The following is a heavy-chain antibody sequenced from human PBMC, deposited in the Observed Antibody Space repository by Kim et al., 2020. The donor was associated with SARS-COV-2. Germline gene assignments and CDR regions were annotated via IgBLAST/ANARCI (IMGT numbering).Heavy chain of an antibody. CDR2: ISGDGGST. V-gene: IGHV3-43*02. Sequence: GGSLRLSCAASGFTFDDYAMHWVRQAPGKGLEWVSLISGDGGSTYYADSVKGRFTISRDNSKNSLYLQMNSLRTEDTALYYCAKDTGLWLRSGPFDYWGQGTLVTVSS. CDR3: AKDTGLWLRSGPFDY. D-gene: IGHD5-12*01. CDR1: GFTFDDYA. J-gene: IGHJ4*02.